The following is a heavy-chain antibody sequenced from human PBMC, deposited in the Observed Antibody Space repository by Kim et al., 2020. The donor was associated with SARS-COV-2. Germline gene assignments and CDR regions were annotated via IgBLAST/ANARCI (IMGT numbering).Heavy chain of an antibody. CDR1: GGSFSGYY. J-gene: IGHJ4*02. Sequence: SETLSLTCAVYGGSFSGYYWSWIRQPPGKGLEWIGEINHSGSTNYNPSLKSRVTITVDTSKNQFSLKLSSVTAADTAVYYCARGRVLWFGELWGQGTLVTVSS. V-gene: IGHV4-34*01. D-gene: IGHD3-10*01. CDR2: INHSGST. CDR3: ARGRVLWFGEL.